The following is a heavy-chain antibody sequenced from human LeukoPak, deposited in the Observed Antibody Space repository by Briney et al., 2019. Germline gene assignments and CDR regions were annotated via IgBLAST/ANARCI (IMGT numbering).Heavy chain of an antibody. Sequence: ASVKVSCKASGGTFSSYAISWVRQAPGQGPEWMGRIIPILGIANYAQKFQGRVTITADKSTSTAYMELSSLRSEDTAVYYCARDQNYYDSSGYYGNFDYWGQGTLVTVSS. V-gene: IGHV1-69*04. CDR3: ARDQNYYDSSGYYGNFDY. D-gene: IGHD3-22*01. CDR1: GGTFSSYA. CDR2: IIPILGIA. J-gene: IGHJ4*02.